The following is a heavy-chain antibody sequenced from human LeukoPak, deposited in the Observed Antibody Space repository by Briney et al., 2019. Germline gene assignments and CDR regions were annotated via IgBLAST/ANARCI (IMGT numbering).Heavy chain of an antibody. CDR3: ARGTAYYYYYMDV. CDR2: ISAYNGNT. CDR1: GYTFTSYC. J-gene: IGHJ6*03. D-gene: IGHD2-2*01. V-gene: IGHV1-18*01. Sequence: ASVTLSCKASGYTFTSYCIRWVRQAPAQGLDWVGWISAYNGNTNYGQKLKGGNTMNKDTSTSPAYMELRSVSSDYPAMYYCARGTAYYYYYMDVWEKGTTDSVFS.